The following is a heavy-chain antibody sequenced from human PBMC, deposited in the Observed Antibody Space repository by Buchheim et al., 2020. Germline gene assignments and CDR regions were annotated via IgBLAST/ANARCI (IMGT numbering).Heavy chain of an antibody. CDR3: TRDPHALDY. CDR2: IRYGGDSI. Sequence: EVQLVESGGGLVQPGGSLRLSCAASGFTFSSYSMNWVRQTPGKGLEWVAYIRYGGDSINYADPVKGRFTISRDDAKSSLYLQMNSLRAEDTAVYYCTRDPHALDYWGQGTL. J-gene: IGHJ4*02. CDR1: GFTFSSYS. V-gene: IGHV3-48*01.